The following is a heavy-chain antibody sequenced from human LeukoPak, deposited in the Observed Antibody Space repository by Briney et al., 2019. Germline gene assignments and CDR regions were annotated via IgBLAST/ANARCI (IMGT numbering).Heavy chain of an antibody. V-gene: IGHV4-39*01. CDR2: IYYSGST. CDR3: ASRPTYYYGSGSYPRRFYDY. D-gene: IGHD3-10*01. J-gene: IGHJ4*02. CDR1: GGSISSSNYH. Sequence: SETLSLTCTVSGGSISSSNYHWGWIRQPPGKGLEWIGSIYYSGSTYYNPSLKSRVTISVDTSKNQFSLKLSSVTAADTAFYYCASRPTYYYGSGSYPRRFYDYWGQGTLVTVSS.